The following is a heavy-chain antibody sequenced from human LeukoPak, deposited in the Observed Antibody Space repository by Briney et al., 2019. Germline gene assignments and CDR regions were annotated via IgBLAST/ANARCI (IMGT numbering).Heavy chain of an antibody. CDR3: ARRHLTGYSGY. CDR1: GGSISSSSYY. V-gene: IGHV4-39*01. CDR2: IYYSGST. Sequence: SETLSLTCTVSGGSISSSSYYWGWIRQPPGKGLEWIGSIYYSGSTYYNPSLKSRVTISVDTSKNQFSLKLSSVTAADTAVYYCARRHLTGYSGYWGQEPWSPSPQ. D-gene: IGHD1-26*01. J-gene: IGHJ4*01.